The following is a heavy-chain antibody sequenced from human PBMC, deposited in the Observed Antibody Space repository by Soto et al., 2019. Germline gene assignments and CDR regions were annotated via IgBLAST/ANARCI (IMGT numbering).Heavy chain of an antibody. CDR3: ARGGVGHYEFDY. Sequence: EVQLVESGGGLVQPGGSLRLSCAASGFTFSTYWMHWVRQAPGEGLVWVSRIKTDGSSTGYADSVKGRFTISGGNAKDTMYLQMNSHRAEDTDVYNCARGGVGHYEFDYWGQGTLVTVSS. CDR1: GFTFSTYW. J-gene: IGHJ4*02. V-gene: IGHV3-74*01. D-gene: IGHD4-17*01. CDR2: IKTDGSST.